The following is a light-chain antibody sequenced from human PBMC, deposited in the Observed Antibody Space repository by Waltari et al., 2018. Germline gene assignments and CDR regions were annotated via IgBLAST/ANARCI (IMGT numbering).Light chain of an antibody. CDR1: SSDVGSYNL. Sequence: QSALTQPASVSGSPGQSITISCSGTSSDVGSYNLVSWYQHHPGKAPKLIIFEVSKRPSGLSNRFSASKSGYTASLTVSGLQAEDEADYYCCSYVSSSSWVFGGGTKLTVL. J-gene: IGLJ3*02. CDR2: EVS. CDR3: CSYVSSSSWV. V-gene: IGLV2-23*02.